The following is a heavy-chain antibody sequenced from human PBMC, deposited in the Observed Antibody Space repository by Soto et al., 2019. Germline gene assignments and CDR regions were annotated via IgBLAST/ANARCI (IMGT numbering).Heavy chain of an antibody. V-gene: IGHV4-39*01. D-gene: IGHD2-8*01. CDR2: IYYTGNT. CDR1: GDSLRSSYHY. J-gene: IGHJ4*02. Sequence: SETLSLTCTVSGDSLRSSYHYWGWIRQLPGKGLEWIGSIYYTGNTYYNPSLKSRVSISVDMATNEISLRLRAESVADTAVYYCVRVEMYAGEFTPNFDRWGKGALVTVSS. CDR3: VRVEMYAGEFTPNFDR.